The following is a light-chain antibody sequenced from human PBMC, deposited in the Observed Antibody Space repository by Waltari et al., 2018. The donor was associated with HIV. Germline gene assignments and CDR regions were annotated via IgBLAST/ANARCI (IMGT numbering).Light chain of an antibody. V-gene: IGKV3-11*01. J-gene: IGKJ2*01. CDR2: GAS. Sequence: EVVMTQSPATLSVSPGESATLSCRASESIANNLAWYQQKFGQAPRLLIFGASYRAPDVPARFSGSGSGTDFTLTISSLEPEDFAVYYCQQRSNWPPGGAYTFGQGTKLEIK. CDR1: ESIANN. CDR3: QQRSNWPPGGAYT.